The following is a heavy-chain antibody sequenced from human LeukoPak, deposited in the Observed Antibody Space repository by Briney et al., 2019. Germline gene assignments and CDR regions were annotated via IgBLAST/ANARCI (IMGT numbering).Heavy chain of an antibody. V-gene: IGHV3-7*01. CDR3: ARGDDFWSGHIEPDYYFDY. CDR1: GFTFTTYW. J-gene: IGHJ4*02. Sequence: GGSLRLSCAASGFTFTTYWMSWVRQAPGKGLEWVANIKQDGTEKYYVDSVKGRFTISRDNTKNSLYLQMNSLRAEDTAVYYCARGDDFWSGHIEPDYYFDYWGQGTLVTVSS. D-gene: IGHD3-3*01. CDR2: IKQDGTEK.